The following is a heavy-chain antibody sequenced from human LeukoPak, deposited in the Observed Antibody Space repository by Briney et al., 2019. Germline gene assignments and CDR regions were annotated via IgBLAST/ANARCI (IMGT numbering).Heavy chain of an antibody. D-gene: IGHD3-10*01. CDR1: GFTFSNYW. Sequence: PGGSLRLSCAASGFTFSNYWMSWVRQGPGKGLEWVADMNEDGSEKYYVDSVKGRFTISRDNSKNTLYLQMGSLRAEDMAVYYCARGILSVRLGYYYMDVWGKGTTVTVSS. J-gene: IGHJ6*03. CDR3: ARGILSVRLGYYYMDV. V-gene: IGHV3-7*01. CDR2: MNEDGSEK.